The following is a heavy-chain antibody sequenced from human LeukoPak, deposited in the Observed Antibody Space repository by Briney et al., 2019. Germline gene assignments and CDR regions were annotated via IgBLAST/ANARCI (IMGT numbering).Heavy chain of an antibody. CDR2: IYYSGST. D-gene: IGHD6-19*01. CDR3: ARGSGWYFY. CDR1: GGSISSDY. Sequence: PSETLSLTCIVSGGSISSDYWSWIRQPPEQGLELIGYIYYSGSTNYSPSLKSRITISVDTSKNQFSLNLSSVTAADTAVYCCARGSGWYFYWGQGTLVTVSS. J-gene: IGHJ4*02. V-gene: IGHV4-59*01.